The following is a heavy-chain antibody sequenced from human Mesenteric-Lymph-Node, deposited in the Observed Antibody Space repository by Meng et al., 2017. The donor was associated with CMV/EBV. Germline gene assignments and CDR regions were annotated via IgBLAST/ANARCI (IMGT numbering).Heavy chain of an antibody. CDR1: GFTFSSYS. D-gene: IGHD3-10*01. CDR3: ARDKPITKVRGVFDY. Sequence: GGSLRLSCAASGFTFSSYSMNWVRQAPGKGLEWVSYMTGSGSTIYYADSVKGRFTISRDNSKNSLYLQMNSLRAEDTAVYYCARDKPITKVRGVFDYWGQGTLVTVSS. CDR2: MTGSGSTI. J-gene: IGHJ4*02. V-gene: IGHV3-48*04.